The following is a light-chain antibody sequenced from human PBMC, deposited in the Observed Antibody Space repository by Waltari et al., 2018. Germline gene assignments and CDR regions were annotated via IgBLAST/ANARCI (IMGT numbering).Light chain of an antibody. J-gene: IGKJ2*01. CDR1: QGISSA. CDR3: QQFNSYHT. V-gene: IGKV1-13*02. CDR2: DAS. Sequence: AIQLTQSQSSLSASVGYRVTITCRASQGISSALAWYQQKPGKAPKLLIYDASSLESGVPSRFSGSGSGTDFTLTISSLQPEDFATYYCQQFNSYHTFGQGTKLEIK.